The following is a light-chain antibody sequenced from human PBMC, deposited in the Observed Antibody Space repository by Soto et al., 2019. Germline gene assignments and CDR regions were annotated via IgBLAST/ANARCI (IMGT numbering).Light chain of an antibody. V-gene: IGKV3-20*01. CDR1: QSVSSSY. Sequence: EIVLTQSPGTLSLSPGERATLSCRASQSVSSSYLAWYQRKPGQSPRLLIYGASSRATGIPDRFSGSGSGTDFTLTISRLEPEDFAVYYCQQYGSSPLINFGQGTRLEIK. CDR3: QQYGSSPLIN. CDR2: GAS. J-gene: IGKJ5*01.